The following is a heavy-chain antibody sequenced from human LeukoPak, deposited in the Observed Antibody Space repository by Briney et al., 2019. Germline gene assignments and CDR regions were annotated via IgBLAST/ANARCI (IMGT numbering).Heavy chain of an antibody. D-gene: IGHD2-2*02. CDR2: ITRGSTYV. CDR1: GFSFSRYA. V-gene: IGHV3-21*01. Sequence: PGGSLRLSCAASGFSFSRYAVNWVRQAPGKGLEWVSSITRGSTYVFVADSMKGRFTISRDDAKNSLYLQMNSLRAEDTALYYCARDMSPRHCSRTSCYNWGNAFDIWGQGTMVTVSS. CDR3: ARDMSPRHCSRTSCYNWGNAFDI. J-gene: IGHJ3*02.